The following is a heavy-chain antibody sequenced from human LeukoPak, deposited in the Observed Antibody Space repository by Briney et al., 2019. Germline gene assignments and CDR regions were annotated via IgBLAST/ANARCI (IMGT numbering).Heavy chain of an antibody. CDR1: GFTFTGYY. D-gene: IGHD3-10*01. CDR3: ARDSNFLWFGTDGMDWFDP. CDR2: INPNSGGT. V-gene: IGHV1-2*02. J-gene: IGHJ5*02. Sequence: TGGSLRLSCTASGFTFTGYYMHWVRQAPGQGLEWMGWINPNSGGTNYAQKFQGRVTMTRDTSISTAYMELSRLRSDDTAVYYCARDSNFLWFGTDGMDWFDPWGQGTLVTVSS.